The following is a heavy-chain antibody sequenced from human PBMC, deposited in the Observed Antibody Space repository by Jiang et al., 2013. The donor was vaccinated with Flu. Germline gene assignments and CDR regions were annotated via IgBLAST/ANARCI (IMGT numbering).Heavy chain of an antibody. CDR1: GHTLMSYA. D-gene: IGHD3-22*01. J-gene: IGHJ5*02. Sequence: GAEVKKPGASVKISCKTSGHTLMSYAVHWVRQAPGQRPEWMGWINAGNGNTRYSKNFQGRVTISRDTSESTAYMEVSSLRTEDSAVYYCAFGSYYFDSSARFDPRGQGTLV. CDR2: INAGNGNT. V-gene: IGHV1-3*01. CDR3: AFGSYYFDSSARFDP.